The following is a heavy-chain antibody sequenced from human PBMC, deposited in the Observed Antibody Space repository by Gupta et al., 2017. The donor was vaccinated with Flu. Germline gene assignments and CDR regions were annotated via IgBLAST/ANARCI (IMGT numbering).Heavy chain of an antibody. CDR1: GFDFNYYT. Sequence: EVHLVESGGGLVEPGGFLRLSCAASGFDFNYYTMNWVRQAPGKGLEWVSSISGSSTFIYYADSVKGRFTVSRDNAKNSLDLQMNGLRAEDTAVYFCARESDTAMVPPDHWGQGTLVTVSS. J-gene: IGHJ4*02. V-gene: IGHV3-21*01. D-gene: IGHD5-18*01. CDR2: ISGSSTFI. CDR3: ARESDTAMVPPDH.